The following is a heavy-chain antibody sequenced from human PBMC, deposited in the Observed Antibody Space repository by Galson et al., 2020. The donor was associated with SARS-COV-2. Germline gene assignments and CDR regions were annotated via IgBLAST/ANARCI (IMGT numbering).Heavy chain of an antibody. CDR2: LYWDDDK. CDR1: GFSLRTTGEG. V-gene: IGHV2-5*02. D-gene: IGHD3-9*01. Sequence: SGPTLAKPTQTLTLTYTFSGFSLRTTGEGVGWIRQPPRKALEWLAVLYWDDDKRYSPSPKNRLTISKDTARNQVVLTMTNMDPVDTATYFCAHWDKGTYFDFLTGSSSSYYYMDVWGKGTTVTISS. J-gene: IGHJ6*03. CDR3: AHWDKGTYFDFLTGSSSSYYYMDV.